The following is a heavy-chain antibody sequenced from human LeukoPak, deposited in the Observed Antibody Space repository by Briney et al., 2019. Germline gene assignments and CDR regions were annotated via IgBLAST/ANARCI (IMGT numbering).Heavy chain of an antibody. V-gene: IGHV1-18*01. Sequence: GASVKVSCKASGYTFTRYGISWVRQAPGQGLEWMGWISAYNGNTNYAQKLQGRVTMTTDTSTSTAYMELRSLRSDDTAVYYCAQYYYDSSGYYYAWFDPWGQGTLVTVSS. D-gene: IGHD3-22*01. CDR2: ISAYNGNT. J-gene: IGHJ5*02. CDR1: GYTFTRYG. CDR3: AQYYYDSSGYYYAWFDP.